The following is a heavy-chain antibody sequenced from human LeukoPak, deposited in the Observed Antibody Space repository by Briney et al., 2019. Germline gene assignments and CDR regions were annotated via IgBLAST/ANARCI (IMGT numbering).Heavy chain of an antibody. CDR1: GFTLSSYA. D-gene: IGHD2-15*01. Sequence: PGGSLRLSCAASGFTLSSYAMSWVRQAPGRGLEWVSAISGSGDNTYYTDSVKGRFTISRDNSKSTLYLQLNSLRAEDTAVYYCARPSCSGGSCWRHFFDFWGQGTLVTVSS. CDR3: ARPSCSGGSCWRHFFDF. V-gene: IGHV3-23*01. CDR2: ISGSGDNT. J-gene: IGHJ4*02.